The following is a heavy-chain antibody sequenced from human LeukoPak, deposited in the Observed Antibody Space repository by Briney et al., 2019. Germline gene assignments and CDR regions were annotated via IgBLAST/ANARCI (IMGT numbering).Heavy chain of an antibody. J-gene: IGHJ4*02. V-gene: IGHV1-46*01. CDR2: INPSGGST. D-gene: IGHD1-26*01. CDR3: AIHPYSGSNFDY. Sequence: GASVKVSCEASGYTFTSYYMHWVRQAPGQGLEWMGIINPSGGSTSYAQKFQGRVTMTRDTSTSTVYMEPSSLRSEDTAVYYCAIHPYSGSNFDYWGQGTLVTVSS. CDR1: GYTFTSYY.